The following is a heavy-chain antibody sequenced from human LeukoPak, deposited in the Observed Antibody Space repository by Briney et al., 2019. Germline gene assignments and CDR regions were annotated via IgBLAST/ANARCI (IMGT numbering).Heavy chain of an antibody. V-gene: IGHV4-59*01. Sequence: NPSETLSLTCSVSGGSISSYYWSWIRKPPGKGLEWVGYIYYSGSTNYNPSLKSRVTISIDTSKKQFSLKLSSVTAADTAVYYCARDGYNVYYYGMGVWGQGTTVTVSS. CDR3: ARDGYNVYYYGMGV. J-gene: IGHJ6*02. CDR2: IYYSGST. D-gene: IGHD5-24*01. CDR1: GGSISSYY.